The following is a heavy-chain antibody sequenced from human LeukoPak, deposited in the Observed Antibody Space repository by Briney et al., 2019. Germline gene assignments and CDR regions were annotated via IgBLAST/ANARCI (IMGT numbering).Heavy chain of an antibody. J-gene: IGHJ3*02. CDR3: ARGHPTFTALDAFDI. Sequence: GASVKVSCKASGYTFTSYAMHWVRQAPGQRLEWMGWINAGNGNTKYSQEFQGRVTITRDTSASTTYMELSSLRSEDMAVYYCARGHPTFTALDAFDIWGQGTMVTVSS. D-gene: IGHD5-18*01. V-gene: IGHV1-3*03. CDR2: INAGNGNT. CDR1: GYTFTSYA.